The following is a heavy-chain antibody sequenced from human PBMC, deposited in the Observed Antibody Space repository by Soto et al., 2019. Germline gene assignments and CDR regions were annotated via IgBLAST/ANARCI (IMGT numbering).Heavy chain of an antibody. CDR3: ARGDYFDSSGPFSDAFDI. Sequence: GSLRLSCAASGFTFSSYWMSWVRQAPGKGLEWVANIKQDGSQKWYVDSVKGRFTISRDNAKSSLYLQMNSLRAEDTAVYYCARGDYFDSSGPFSDAFDIWGQGTMVTVSS. D-gene: IGHD3-22*01. CDR2: IKQDGSQK. CDR1: GFTFSSYW. J-gene: IGHJ3*02. V-gene: IGHV3-7*04.